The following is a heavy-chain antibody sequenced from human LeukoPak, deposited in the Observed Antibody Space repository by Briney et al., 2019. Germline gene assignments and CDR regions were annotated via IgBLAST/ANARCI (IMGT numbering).Heavy chain of an antibody. D-gene: IGHD1-26*01. V-gene: IGHV3-23*01. CDR3: ADFGWELPWSDP. Sequence: GGSLRLSCAASGFTFSSYAMSWVRQAPGKGLEWVSAISGSGGSTYYADSVKGRFTISRDNSKSTLYLQMNSLRAEDTAVYYCADFGWELPWSDPWGQGTLVTVSS. CDR2: ISGSGGST. CDR1: GFTFSSYA. J-gene: IGHJ5*02.